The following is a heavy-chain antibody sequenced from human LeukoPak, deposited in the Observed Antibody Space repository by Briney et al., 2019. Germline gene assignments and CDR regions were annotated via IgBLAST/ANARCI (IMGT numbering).Heavy chain of an antibody. CDR1: GYTFTGYY. D-gene: IGHD2-15*01. J-gene: IGHJ6*02. V-gene: IGHV1-2*02. CDR3: ARDGRYCSGGSCYYYYYYGMDV. CDR2: INPNSGGT. Sequence: ASVTVSCKASGYTFTGYYMHWVRQAPGQGLEWMGWINPNSGGTNYAQKFQGRVTMTRDTSISTAYMELSRLRSDDTAVYYCARDGRYCSGGSCYYYYYYGMDVWGQGTTVTVSS.